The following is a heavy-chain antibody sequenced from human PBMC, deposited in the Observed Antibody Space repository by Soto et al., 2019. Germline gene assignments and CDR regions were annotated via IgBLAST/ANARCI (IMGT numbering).Heavy chain of an antibody. Sequence: ASLEVSCKASGYTFTGYYMHWVRQAPGQGLEWMGWINPNSGGTNYAQKFQGWVTMTRDTSISTAYMELSRLRSDDTAVYYCARAHSSGWYALVGKWGQGAVLTVSS. CDR3: ARAHSSGWYALVGK. J-gene: IGHJ4*02. CDR1: GYTFTGYY. CDR2: INPNSGGT. D-gene: IGHD6-19*01. V-gene: IGHV1-2*04.